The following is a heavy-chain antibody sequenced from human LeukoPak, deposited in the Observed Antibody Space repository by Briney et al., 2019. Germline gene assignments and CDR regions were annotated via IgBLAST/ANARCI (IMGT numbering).Heavy chain of an antibody. Sequence: GGSLRLSCAASGFTFSTYNINWVRQAPGKGLEWVSCISSSSSFIYYAGSVKGRFTISRDNAKNSLYLQMNSLRAEDTAVYYCVRGYGAFDYWGQGTLVTVSS. D-gene: IGHD3-10*01. CDR1: GFTFSTYN. V-gene: IGHV3-21*06. J-gene: IGHJ4*02. CDR3: VRGYGAFDY. CDR2: ISSSSSFI.